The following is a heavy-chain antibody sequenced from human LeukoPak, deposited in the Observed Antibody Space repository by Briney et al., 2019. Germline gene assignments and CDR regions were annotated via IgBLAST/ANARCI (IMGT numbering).Heavy chain of an antibody. Sequence: GGSLRLSRAASGFTVSSNYMSWVRQAPGKGLEWVSVIYSGGSTYYADSVKGRFTISRDNSKNTLYLQMNSLRAEDTAVYYCARKHCRSTRRYLDYWGQGTLVTVSS. V-gene: IGHV3-53*01. D-gene: IGHD2-2*01. CDR2: IYSGGST. J-gene: IGHJ4*02. CDR3: ARKHCRSTRRYLDY. CDR1: GFTVSSNY.